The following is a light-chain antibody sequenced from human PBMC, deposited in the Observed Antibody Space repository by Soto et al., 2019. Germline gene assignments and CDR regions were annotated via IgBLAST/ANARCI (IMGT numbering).Light chain of an antibody. CDR2: DAS. CDR3: QQYYDLPIT. V-gene: IGKV1-33*01. CDR1: QDIDKY. Sequence: DIQMTQSPSSLSAYVGDRVTIACQASQDIDKYLNWYQQKPGKAPKLLIDDASNLETGVPSRFSGSGSGTLFTFTIASLQPEDTAIYYCQQYYDLPITFGQGTRLEIK. J-gene: IGKJ5*01.